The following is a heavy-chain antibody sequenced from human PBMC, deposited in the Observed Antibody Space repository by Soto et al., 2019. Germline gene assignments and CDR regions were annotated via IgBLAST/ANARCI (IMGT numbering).Heavy chain of an antibody. CDR2: INPNSGGT. CDR3: ARALYCSGGSCSYFDY. CDR1: GYTFTGYY. J-gene: IGHJ4*02. D-gene: IGHD2-15*01. V-gene: IGHV1-2*02. Sequence: ASVKVSCEASGYTFTGYYMHWVRQAPGQGLEWMGWINPNSGGTNYAQKFRGRVTMTRDTSISTAYIELSRLRSDDTAVYYCARALYCSGGSCSYFDYWGQGTLVTVS.